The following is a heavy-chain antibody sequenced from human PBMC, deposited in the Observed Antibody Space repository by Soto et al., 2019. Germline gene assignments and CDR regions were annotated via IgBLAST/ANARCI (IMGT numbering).Heavy chain of an antibody. J-gene: IGHJ4*02. CDR1: GFTFSSYA. Sequence: PGGSLRLSCAVSGFTFSSYAISWVRQAPGKGLEWVSGISGSGGSTYYADSVKGRFTISRDNSKNTLYLQMNSLRAEDTAVYYCAKGSSGRYYSDYWGQGTLVTVSS. D-gene: IGHD1-26*01. V-gene: IGHV3-23*01. CDR3: AKGSSGRYYSDY. CDR2: ISGSGGST.